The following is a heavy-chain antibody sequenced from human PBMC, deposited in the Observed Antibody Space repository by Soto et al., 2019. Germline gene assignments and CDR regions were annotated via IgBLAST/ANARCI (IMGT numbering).Heavy chain of an antibody. CDR3: ATRSREDSLRYFDWLKYNWFDP. CDR1: GGTFSSYA. J-gene: IGHJ5*02. D-gene: IGHD3-9*01. V-gene: IGHV1-69*13. Sequence: SVKVSCKASGGTFSSYATSWVRQAPGQGLEWMGGIIPIFGTANYAQKFQGRVTITADESTSTAYMELSSLRSEDTAVYYCATRSREDSLRYFDWLKYNWFDPW. CDR2: IIPIFGTA.